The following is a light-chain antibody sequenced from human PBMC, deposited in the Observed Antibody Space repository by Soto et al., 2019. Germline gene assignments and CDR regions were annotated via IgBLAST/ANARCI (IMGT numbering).Light chain of an antibody. CDR1: CSDVAGYRY. CDR3: CSYTSFYSYV. V-gene: IGLV2-11*01. J-gene: IGLJ1*01. Sequence: QSALTQPASVSVSPGQSITISRPGPCSDVAGYRYVSWYQQHPGKAPKVMIYDVTKRPSGVPDRFTGTKSGNTATLTISRLEAEDLAEYYCCSYTSFYSYVFGTGTKV. CDR2: DVT.